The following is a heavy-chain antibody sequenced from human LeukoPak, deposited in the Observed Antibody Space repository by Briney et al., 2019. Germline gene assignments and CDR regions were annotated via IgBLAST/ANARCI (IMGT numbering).Heavy chain of an antibody. CDR2: ISGSGGST. CDR3: AKAALPYDYGDYCDY. Sequence: GGSLRLSCAPSGFTPSSYAMSWVRQAPGEGLEWVSAISGSGGSTYYADSVKGRFTISRDNSKNTLYLQMNSLRAEDTAVYYCAKAALPYDYGDYCDYWGQGTLVTVSS. CDR1: GFTPSSYA. D-gene: IGHD4-17*01. V-gene: IGHV3-23*01. J-gene: IGHJ4*02.